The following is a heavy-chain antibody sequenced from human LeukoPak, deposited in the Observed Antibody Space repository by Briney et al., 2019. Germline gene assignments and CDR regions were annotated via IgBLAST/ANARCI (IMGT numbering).Heavy chain of an antibody. Sequence: SETLSLTCAVSGGSISSSNWWSWVRQPPGKGLEWIGEIYHSGSTNYDPSLKSRVTISADTSKNQFSLRFTSVNAADTAIYYCARGVQSHYYDSSGYGRYFDSWGRGTPVTVSS. CDR2: IYHSGST. V-gene: IGHV4-4*02. CDR3: ARGVQSHYYDSSGYGRYFDS. CDR1: GGSISSSNW. J-gene: IGHJ4*02. D-gene: IGHD3-22*01.